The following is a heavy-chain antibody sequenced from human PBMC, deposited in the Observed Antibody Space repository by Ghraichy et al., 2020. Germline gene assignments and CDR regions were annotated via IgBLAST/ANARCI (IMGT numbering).Heavy chain of an antibody. CDR3: ARAGMRFLERPLDI. D-gene: IGHD3-3*01. Sequence: GSLNISCAASGFSFSDYYMSWIRQAPGKGLEWVSYISSSGSTIYYADSVKGRFTISRDNAKNSLYLQMNSLRAEDTAVYYCARAGMRFLERPLDIWGQGTMVTVSS. CDR1: GFSFSDYY. CDR2: ISSSGSTI. J-gene: IGHJ3*02. V-gene: IGHV3-11*01.